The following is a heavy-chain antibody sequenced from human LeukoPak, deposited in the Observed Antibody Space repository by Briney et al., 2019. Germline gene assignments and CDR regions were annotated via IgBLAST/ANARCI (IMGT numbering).Heavy chain of an antibody. CDR1: GYSLSELL. V-gene: IGHV1-24*01. CDR3: ATEGDYSLDY. J-gene: IGHJ4*02. D-gene: IGHD1-1*01. Sequence: ASVTVSCKVSGYSLSELLIHWVRQSPGKGLEWMAGIDHENGAEVSAQKVEGRVTMTKDTSTDTAYMELSGLRPDDTAIYYCATEGDYSLDYWGQGTLVTVFS. CDR2: IDHENGAE.